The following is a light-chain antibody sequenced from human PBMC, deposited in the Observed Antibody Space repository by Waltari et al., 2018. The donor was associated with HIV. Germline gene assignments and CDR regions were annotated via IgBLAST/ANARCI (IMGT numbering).Light chain of an antibody. J-gene: IGLJ2*01. CDR3: SSYKDANDVV. V-gene: IGLV2-8*01. Sequence: QSALTQPPSASGSPGQSVTISCAGTSSDVGGFDYVSWYHQQPPKAPKLILYEVNRRPSGVPDRFSGYKASNTASRTVSGLQPEDEGDYYCSSYKDANDVVFGGGTKLTVL. CDR2: EVN. CDR1: SSDVGGFDY.